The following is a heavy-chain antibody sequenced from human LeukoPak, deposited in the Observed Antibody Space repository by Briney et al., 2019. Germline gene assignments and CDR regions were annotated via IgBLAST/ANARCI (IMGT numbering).Heavy chain of an antibody. CDR1: GFTFSSNA. CDR3: EKSIIKRSYFDY. Sequence: GGSLRLSCTTSGFTFSSNAMSWVRQAPGKGLEWVSTISGSGNGTYYADSVKGRFTISRDNYKNTLSLQMRRLSAEDTAVSYCEKSIIKRSYFDYWGQGTLVTVSS. CDR2: ISGSGNGT. V-gene: IGHV3-23*01. D-gene: IGHD3-16*01. J-gene: IGHJ4*02.